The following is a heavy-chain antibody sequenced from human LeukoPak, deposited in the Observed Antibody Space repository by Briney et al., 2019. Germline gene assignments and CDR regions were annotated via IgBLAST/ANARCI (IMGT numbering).Heavy chain of an antibody. CDR3: ARDEVTSGGGLES. D-gene: IGHD3-16*01. CDR2: ITGSGVGT. J-gene: IGHJ4*02. CDR1: GFTFSSYA. V-gene: IGHV3-23*01. Sequence: PGGSLRLSCAASGFTFSSYAMSWVRQAPGKGLEWVSAITGSGVGTYYAGSVKGRFTISRDNSKNSLYLQVNSLRAEDTAVYYCARDEVTSGGGLESWGQGALVIVSS.